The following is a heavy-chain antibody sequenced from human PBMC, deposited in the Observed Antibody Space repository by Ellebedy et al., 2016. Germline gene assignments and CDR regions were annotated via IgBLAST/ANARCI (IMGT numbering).Heavy chain of an antibody. J-gene: IGHJ3*02. V-gene: IGHV3-15*01. CDR1: GFTFSNAW. CDR2: IKSKTDGGTT. D-gene: IGHD4-23*01. Sequence: GESLKISXAASGFTFSNAWMSWVRQAPGKGLEWVGRIKSKTDGGTTDYAAPVKGRFTISRDDSKNTLYLQMNSLKTEDTAVYYCTTEAGDGGNSDAFDIWGQGTMVTVSS. CDR3: TTEAGDGGNSDAFDI.